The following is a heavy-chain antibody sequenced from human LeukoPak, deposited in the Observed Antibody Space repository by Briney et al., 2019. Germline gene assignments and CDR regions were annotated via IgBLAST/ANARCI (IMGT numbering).Heavy chain of an antibody. Sequence: SQTLSLTCAISGDSVSSNTASWNWIRQSPSRGLEWLGMTYYRPKWYNQYAESVKSRIAINPDTSKNQFSLHLNSVTPEDTAIYYCAKTYYFASGSYPQGFDPWGQGTLVIVSS. CDR2: TYYRPKWYN. J-gene: IGHJ5*02. V-gene: IGHV6-1*01. CDR3: AKTYYFASGSYPQGFDP. D-gene: IGHD3-10*01. CDR1: GDSVSSNTAS.